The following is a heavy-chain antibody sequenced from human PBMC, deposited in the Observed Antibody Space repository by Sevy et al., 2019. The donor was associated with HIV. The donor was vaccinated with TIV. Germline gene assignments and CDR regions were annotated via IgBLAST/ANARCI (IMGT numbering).Heavy chain of an antibody. V-gene: IGHV1-18*01. Sequence: ASVKVSCKASGYTFTNFGITWVRQAPGQGLEWMGWIGAYNGNTNYAQKFQGRVTMTTDTSTSTAYMELRSLRSDDTAVSYCARDLLAIAGYSSTWSGGYWGQGTLVTVSS. D-gene: IGHD6-13*01. J-gene: IGHJ4*02. CDR3: ARDLLAIAGYSSTWSGGY. CDR1: GYTFTNFG. CDR2: IGAYNGNT.